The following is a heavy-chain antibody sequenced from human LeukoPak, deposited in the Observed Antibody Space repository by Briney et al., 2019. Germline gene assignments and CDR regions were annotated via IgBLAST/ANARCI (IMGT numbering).Heavy chain of an antibody. CDR3: ATSITIFGVVTTFDY. D-gene: IGHD3-3*01. J-gene: IGHJ4*02. CDR2: FDPEDGET. CDR1: GYTLTELS. V-gene: IGHV1-24*01. Sequence: ASVKVSCKVSGYTLTELSMHWVRQAPGKGLEWMGGFDPEDGETIYAQKFQGRVTMTEDTSTDTAYMELSSLRSEDTAVYYCATSITIFGVVTTFDYWGQGTLVTVPS.